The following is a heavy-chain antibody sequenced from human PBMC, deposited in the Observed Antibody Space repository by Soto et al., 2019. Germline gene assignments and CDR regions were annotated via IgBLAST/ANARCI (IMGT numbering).Heavy chain of an antibody. Sequence: GGSLRLSCAASGFTFSSYAMSWVRQAPGKGLEWVSAISGSGGSTYYADSVKGRFTISRDNSKNTLYLQMNSLRAEDTAVYYCAKDEIAVAGYYYYGMDVWGQGTTVTVS. V-gene: IGHV3-23*01. CDR3: AKDEIAVAGYYYYGMDV. CDR1: GFTFSSYA. CDR2: ISGSGGST. D-gene: IGHD6-19*01. J-gene: IGHJ6*02.